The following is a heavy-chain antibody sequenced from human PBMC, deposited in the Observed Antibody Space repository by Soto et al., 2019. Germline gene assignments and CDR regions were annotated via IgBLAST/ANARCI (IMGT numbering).Heavy chain of an antibody. CDR2: ISYDGSNK. J-gene: IGHJ3*02. Sequence: GGSLRLSCAASGFTFSSYGMHWVRQAPGKGLEWVAVISYDGSNKYYADSVKGRFTISRDNSKNTLYLQMNSLRAEDMAVYYCAKVLLRSIFGVVTDAQFLFPTTTPNAHNAFDIWGQGTMVTVSS. D-gene: IGHD3-3*01. CDR1: GFTFSSYG. V-gene: IGHV3-30*18. CDR3: AKVLLRSIFGVVTDAQFLFPTTTPNAHNAFDI.